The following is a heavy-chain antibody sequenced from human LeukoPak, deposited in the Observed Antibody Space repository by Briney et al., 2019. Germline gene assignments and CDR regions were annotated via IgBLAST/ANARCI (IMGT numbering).Heavy chain of an antibody. Sequence: GGSLRLSCAASGFTVSSNYMSWVRQAPGKGLEWVSFIYSGGSTYYADSVKGRFTISRDNSKNTLYLQMNSLRAEDTAVYYCARVGLFENAFDIWGQGTMVTVSS. CDR1: GFTVSSNY. CDR2: IYSGGST. CDR3: ARVGLFENAFDI. D-gene: IGHD2-21*01. J-gene: IGHJ3*02. V-gene: IGHV3-53*01.